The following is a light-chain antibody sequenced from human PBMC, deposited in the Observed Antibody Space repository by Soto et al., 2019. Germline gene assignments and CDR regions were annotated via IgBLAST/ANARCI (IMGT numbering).Light chain of an antibody. CDR1: MSDVGSSGP. V-gene: IGLV2-23*01. CDR2: EGS. J-gene: IGLJ1*01. CDR3: SSYGGARTSV. Sequence: QSVLTQPAAVSWSPVQSITISCSGGMSDVGSSGPVSWYQQHPGQVPKQIIYEGSRHHSKVSSRFSGTKRCNTASLQITGLQAECAAKYYYSSYGGARTSVFGTGPKVTV.